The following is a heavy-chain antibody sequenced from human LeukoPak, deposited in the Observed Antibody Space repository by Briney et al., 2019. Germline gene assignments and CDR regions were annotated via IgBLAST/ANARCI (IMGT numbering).Heavy chain of an antibody. CDR3: ASDRCSGGSCYGNWFDP. CDR1: GYTFTDYY. D-gene: IGHD2-15*01. J-gene: IGHJ5*02. Sequence: ASVTVSCKASGYTFTDYYMHWVRQAPGQGLDWMGRTNPNSGGTNYAQKFQGRVTITRDTSISTAYMELSRLRSDDTAVYYCASDRCSGGSCYGNWFDPWGQGTLVTVSS. V-gene: IGHV1-2*06. CDR2: TNPNSGGT.